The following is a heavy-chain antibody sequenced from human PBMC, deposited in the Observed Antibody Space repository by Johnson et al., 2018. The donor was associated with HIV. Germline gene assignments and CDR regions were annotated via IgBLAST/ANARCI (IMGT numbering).Heavy chain of an antibody. D-gene: IGHD3-22*01. CDR3: ARGGITMIVVVITTGAFDI. J-gene: IGHJ3*02. CDR2: ISYDGSNK. Sequence: QVQLVESGGGVVQPGRSLRLSCAASGFTFSSYAMHWVRQAQGKGLEWVAVISYDGSNKYYADSVKGRFTISRDNSKNTLYLQMNSLRADDTAVYYCARGGITMIVVVITTGAFDIWGQGTMVTVSS. V-gene: IGHV3-30*04. CDR1: GFTFSSYA.